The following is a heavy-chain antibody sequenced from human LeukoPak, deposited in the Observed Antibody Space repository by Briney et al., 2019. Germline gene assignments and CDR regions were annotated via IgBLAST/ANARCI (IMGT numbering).Heavy chain of an antibody. CDR1: GYTLTGYY. CDR2: INPNIGGT. CDR3: ARGYYYDSSDYYYRDAFDI. J-gene: IGHJ3*02. D-gene: IGHD3-22*01. Sequence: GALVKLSCTASGYTLTGYYMHWVRRARGQGLEWRGWINPNIGGTNYAQKFQGRVTMTRDTSISTAYMELSRLRSEDTAVYYCARGYYYDSSDYYYRDAFDIWGQGTMVTVSS. V-gene: IGHV1-2*02.